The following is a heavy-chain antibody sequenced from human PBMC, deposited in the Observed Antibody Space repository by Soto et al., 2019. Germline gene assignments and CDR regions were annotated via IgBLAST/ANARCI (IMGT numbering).Heavy chain of an antibody. D-gene: IGHD1-26*01. J-gene: IGHJ3*02. CDR3: ASSGSYWGNDAFDI. CDR1: DGSIRSGDYY. V-gene: IGHV4-30-4*01. CDR2: IYYSGST. Sequence: PSETLSLTCTVSDGSIRSGDYYWSWIRQPPGKGLEWIGYIYYSGSTYYNPSLKSRVTISVDTSKNQFSLKLSSVTAADTAVYYCASSGSYWGNDAFDIWGQGTMVTVSS.